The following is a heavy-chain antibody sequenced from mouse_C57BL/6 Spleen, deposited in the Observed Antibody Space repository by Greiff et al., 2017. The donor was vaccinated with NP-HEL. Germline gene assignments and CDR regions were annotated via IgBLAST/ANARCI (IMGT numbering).Heavy chain of an antibody. Sequence: EVKVEESGGGLVQPGGSMKLSCVASGFTFSNYWMNWVRQSPEKGLEWVAQIRLKSDNYATHYAESVKGRFTISRDDSKSSVYLQMNNLRAEDTGIYYCTVPLWLRRGYFDYWGQGTTLTVSS. D-gene: IGHD2-2*01. CDR3: TVPLWLRRGYFDY. CDR1: GFTFSNYW. J-gene: IGHJ2*01. V-gene: IGHV6-3*01. CDR2: IRLKSDNYAT.